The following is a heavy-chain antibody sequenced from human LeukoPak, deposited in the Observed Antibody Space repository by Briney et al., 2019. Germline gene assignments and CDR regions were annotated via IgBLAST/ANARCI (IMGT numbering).Heavy chain of an antibody. CDR1: GFTFSSYG. V-gene: IGHV3-33*03. J-gene: IGHJ4*02. Sequence: GRSLRLSCAASGFTFSSYGMHWVRQAPGKGLEWVAVIWYDGSNKYYADSVKGRFTISRDNAKNSLYLQMNSLRAEDTALYYCAKVSYDRYYFDYWGQGTLVTVSS. CDR3: AKVSYDRYYFDY. CDR2: IWYDGSNK. D-gene: IGHD3-10*02.